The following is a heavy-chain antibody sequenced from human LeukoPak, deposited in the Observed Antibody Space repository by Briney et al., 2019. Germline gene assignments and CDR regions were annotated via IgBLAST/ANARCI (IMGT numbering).Heavy chain of an antibody. CDR3: ARLGDIAVAAYGMDV. CDR2: ISSSSSYI. Sequence: PRGSLRLSCAASGFTFSSYSMNWVRQAPGKGLEWVSSISSSSSYIYYADSVKGRFTISRDNAKNSLYLQMNSLRAEDTAVYYCARLGDIAVAAYGMDVWGQGTTVTVSS. J-gene: IGHJ6*02. D-gene: IGHD6-19*01. V-gene: IGHV3-21*01. CDR1: GFTFSSYS.